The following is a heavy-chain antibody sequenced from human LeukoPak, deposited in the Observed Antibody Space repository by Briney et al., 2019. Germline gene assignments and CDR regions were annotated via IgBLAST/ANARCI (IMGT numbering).Heavy chain of an antibody. D-gene: IGHD5-18*01. CDR3: VRKNDTAMVIDY. V-gene: IGHV4-39*01. Sequence: PSETLSLTCTVSGGSISSSSYYWGWIRQPPGKGLEWIGSIYYSGSTYYNPSLKSRVTISVDTSKNQFSLKLSSVTAADTAVYYCVRKNDTAMVIDYWGQGTLVTVSS. J-gene: IGHJ4*02. CDR1: GGSISSSSYY. CDR2: IYYSGST.